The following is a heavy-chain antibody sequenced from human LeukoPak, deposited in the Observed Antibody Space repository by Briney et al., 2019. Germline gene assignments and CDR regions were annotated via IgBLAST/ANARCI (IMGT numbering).Heavy chain of an antibody. D-gene: IGHD3-9*01. Sequence: GGSLRLSCAASGFTFSSYAMNWVRQAPGKGLEWVSAISGSGGSIYYADSVKGRFTISRDNSKNTLCLQMNSLRAEDTAVYHCAKLPYFAYFDYWGQGTLVSVSS. CDR1: GFTFSSYA. J-gene: IGHJ4*02. V-gene: IGHV3-23*01. CDR3: AKLPYFAYFDY. CDR2: ISGSGGSI.